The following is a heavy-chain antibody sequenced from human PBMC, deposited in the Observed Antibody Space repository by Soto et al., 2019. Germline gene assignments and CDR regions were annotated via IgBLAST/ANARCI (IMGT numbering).Heavy chain of an antibody. Sequence: GGSLRLSCAASGFTFSSYSMNWVRQAPGKGLEWVSSISSSSSYIYYADSVKGRFTISRDNAKNSLYLQMNSLRAEDTAVYYCARSNVDTAMVDYFDYWGQGTLVTVSS. V-gene: IGHV3-21*01. CDR3: ARSNVDTAMVDYFDY. CDR1: GFTFSSYS. J-gene: IGHJ4*02. CDR2: ISSSSSYI. D-gene: IGHD5-18*01.